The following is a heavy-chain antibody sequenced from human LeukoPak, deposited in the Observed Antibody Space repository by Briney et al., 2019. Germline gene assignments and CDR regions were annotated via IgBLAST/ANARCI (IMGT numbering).Heavy chain of an antibody. D-gene: IGHD3-9*01. Sequence: GSLRLSCAASGFTVSSNWMSWVRQALGKGLEWVANVNQDESQKYYVDSVKGRFTISKDNAKNSLNLQMNSLRAEDTGVYYCARANYDIRGQGTLVTVSS. V-gene: IGHV3-7*01. CDR3: ARANYDI. CDR2: VNQDESQK. CDR1: GFTVSSNW. J-gene: IGHJ4*02.